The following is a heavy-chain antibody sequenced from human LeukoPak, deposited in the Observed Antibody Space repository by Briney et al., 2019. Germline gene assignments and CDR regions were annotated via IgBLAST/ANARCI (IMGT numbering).Heavy chain of an antibody. J-gene: IGHJ4*02. CDR3: ARLRYDYGGNDYFDS. D-gene: IGHD4/OR15-4a*01. CDR1: GGSISSSSYY. V-gene: IGHV4-39*07. Sequence: SETLSLTCTVSGGSISSSSYYWGWIRQPPGKGLEWIGSIYHSGSTYYNPSLKSRVTISVDRSKNQFSLQLNSVTPEDTAVYYCARLRYDYGGNDYFDSWGQGTLVTVAS. CDR2: IYHSGST.